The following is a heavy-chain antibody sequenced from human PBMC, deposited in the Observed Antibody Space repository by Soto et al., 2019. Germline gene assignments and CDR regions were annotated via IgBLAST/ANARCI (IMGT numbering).Heavy chain of an antibody. CDR2: ISYDGSNK. Sequence: QVQLVESGGGVVQPGRSLRLSCAASGFTFSSYAMHWVRQAPGKGLEWVAVISYDGSNKYYADSVKGRFTISGDNSKNTLYLQMNSLRAEDTAVYYCARGPPYGDYCPFDYWGQGTLVTVSS. V-gene: IGHV3-30-3*01. CDR3: ARGPPYGDYCPFDY. D-gene: IGHD4-17*01. J-gene: IGHJ4*02. CDR1: GFTFSSYA.